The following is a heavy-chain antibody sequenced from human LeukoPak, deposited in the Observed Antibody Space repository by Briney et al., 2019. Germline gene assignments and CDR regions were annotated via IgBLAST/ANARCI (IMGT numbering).Heavy chain of an antibody. Sequence: GESLKISCKSSGYSVPSYWIAWVRQMPGEGLEWMGFIHLYPGDSDTRYSPSFQGQVTISADKSISTAYLQWSSLKASDTAMYYCARRSHVDGYTEDDWGQGTLVTVSS. CDR2: IHLYPGDSDT. CDR1: GYSVPSYW. V-gene: IGHV5-51*01. J-gene: IGHJ4*02. D-gene: IGHD5-24*01. CDR3: ARRSHVDGYTEDD.